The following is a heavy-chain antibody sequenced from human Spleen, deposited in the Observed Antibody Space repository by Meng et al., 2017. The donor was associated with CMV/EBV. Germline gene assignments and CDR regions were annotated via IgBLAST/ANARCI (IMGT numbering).Heavy chain of an antibody. CDR2: IYYSGST. CDR1: GGSISSSSYY. J-gene: IGHJ4*02. D-gene: IGHD3-10*01. V-gene: IGHV4-39*07. CDR3: ASLNYYGSGSHLDY. Sequence: SETLSLTCTVSGGSISSSSYYWGWIRQPPGKGLEWIGSIYYSGSTYYNPSLKSRVTISVDTSKNQFSLKLSSVTAADTAVYYCASLNYYGSGSHLDYWGQGTLVTVSS.